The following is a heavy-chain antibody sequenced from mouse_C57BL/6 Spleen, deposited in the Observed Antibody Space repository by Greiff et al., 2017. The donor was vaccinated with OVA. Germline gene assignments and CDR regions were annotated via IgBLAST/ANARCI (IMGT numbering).Heavy chain of an antibody. V-gene: IGHV1-54*01. J-gene: IGHJ1*03. D-gene: IGHD2-4*01. CDR2: INPGSGGT. CDR3: ARGIYYDYDGGYFDV. CDR1: GYALTNYL. Sequence: QVQLQQSGAELVRPGTSVKVSCKASGYALTNYLIEWVKQRPGQGLEWIGVINPGSGGTNYNEKFKGKATLTADKSSSTAYMQLSSLTSEDSAVYFCARGIYYDYDGGYFDVWGTGTTVTVSS.